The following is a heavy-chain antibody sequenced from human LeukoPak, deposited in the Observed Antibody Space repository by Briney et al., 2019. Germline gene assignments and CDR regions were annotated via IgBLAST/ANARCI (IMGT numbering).Heavy chain of an antibody. D-gene: IGHD2-8*01. V-gene: IGHV4-59*08. CDR2: ISYSGYT. Sequence: SETLSLTCSVSGGSIRTYYWSWIRQPPGKGLEWIGYISYSGYTNYNPSLKSRLTISVDTSKNQFSLKLSSVTAADTAVYYCARVMTNGYYYYGMDVWGQGTTVTVSS. CDR1: GGSIRTYY. J-gene: IGHJ6*02. CDR3: ARVMTNGYYYYGMDV.